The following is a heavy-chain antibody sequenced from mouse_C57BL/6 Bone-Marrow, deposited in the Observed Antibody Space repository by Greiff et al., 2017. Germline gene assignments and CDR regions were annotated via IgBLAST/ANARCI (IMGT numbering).Heavy chain of an antibody. CDR2: INPSTGGT. D-gene: IGHD1-1*01. CDR1: GYSFTGYY. V-gene: IGHV1-42*01. CDR3: ARTITTVVATDY. J-gene: IGHJ2*01. Sequence: EVMLVESGPELVKPGASVKISCKASGYSFTGYYMNWVKQSPEKSLEWIGEINPSTGGTTYNQKFKAKATLTVDKSSSTAYMQLKSLTSEDSAVYYCARTITTVVATDYWGQGTTLTVSS.